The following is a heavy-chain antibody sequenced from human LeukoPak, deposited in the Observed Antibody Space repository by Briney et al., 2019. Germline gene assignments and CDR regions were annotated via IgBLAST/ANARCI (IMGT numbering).Heavy chain of an antibody. D-gene: IGHD1-26*01. CDR2: INQDV. J-gene: IGHJ4*02. CDR1: GFTFSSYA. V-gene: IGHV3-7*01. CDR3: ARGTLLPGIDY. Sequence: GGSLRLSCAASGFTFSSYAMHWVRQAPGKGLEWVANINQDVVDSVKGRFTISRDNAKNSLYLQVNSLRAEDTAVYYCARGTLLPGIDYWGQGTLVTVSS.